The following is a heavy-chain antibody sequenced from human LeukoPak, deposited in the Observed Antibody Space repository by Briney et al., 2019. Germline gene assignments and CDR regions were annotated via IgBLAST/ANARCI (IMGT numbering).Heavy chain of an antibody. Sequence: GGSLRLSCAASGFTFSDYYMSWIRQAPGKGLEWVSYISSSGSTIYYADSVKGRFTISRDNAKNSLYLQMNSLRAEDTAVYYCARDPVYCSGGSCSEYYYYYYMDVWGKGTTVTVSS. V-gene: IGHV3-11*04. D-gene: IGHD2-15*01. CDR1: GFTFSDYY. J-gene: IGHJ6*03. CDR3: ARDPVYCSGGSCSEYYYYYYMDV. CDR2: ISSSGSTI.